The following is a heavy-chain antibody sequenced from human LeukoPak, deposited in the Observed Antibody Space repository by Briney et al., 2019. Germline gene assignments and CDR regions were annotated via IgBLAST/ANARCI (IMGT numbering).Heavy chain of an antibody. CDR1: GFTFSSYR. J-gene: IGHJ6*03. Sequence: GGSLRLSCTASGFTFSSYRMKWVRQAPGKGLEWLSYISTSSSTILYADSVKGRFTISRDNAKDSLYLQMNSLRAEDTAVYYCARNYYYMDVWGKGTTVTVSS. CDR2: ISTSSSTI. CDR3: ARNYYYMDV. V-gene: IGHV3-48*01.